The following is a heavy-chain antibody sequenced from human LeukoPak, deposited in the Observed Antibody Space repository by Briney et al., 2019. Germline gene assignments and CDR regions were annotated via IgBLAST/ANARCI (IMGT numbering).Heavy chain of an antibody. CDR1: GFTFSSNS. Sequence: PGGSLRLSCAASGFTFSSNSMNWGRQAPGKGPEWGSSISSGSSYIYYADSVKGRFTISRDNAKNSLYLQMNSLRAEDTAVYYCARDVRAVAAHFDYWGQGTLVTVSS. CDR2: ISSGSSYI. V-gene: IGHV3-21*01. J-gene: IGHJ4*02. CDR3: ARDVRAVAAHFDY. D-gene: IGHD6-19*01.